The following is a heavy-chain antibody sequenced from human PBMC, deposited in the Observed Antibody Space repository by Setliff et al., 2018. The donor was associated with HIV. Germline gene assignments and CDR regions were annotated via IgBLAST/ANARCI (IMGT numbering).Heavy chain of an antibody. J-gene: IGHJ3*02. CDR3: ARYALAVPGYHNAFDI. D-gene: IGHD6-19*01. CDR1: GFTFSSYG. Sequence: QPGGSLRLSCAASGFTFSSYGMHWVRQAPGKGLEWVAVIWSDGSNKYYADSVKGRFTISRDNSKNTLYLRMNSLRAEDKAIYYCARYALAVPGYHNAFDIWGQGTMVTVSS. V-gene: IGHV3-33*01. CDR2: IWSDGSNK.